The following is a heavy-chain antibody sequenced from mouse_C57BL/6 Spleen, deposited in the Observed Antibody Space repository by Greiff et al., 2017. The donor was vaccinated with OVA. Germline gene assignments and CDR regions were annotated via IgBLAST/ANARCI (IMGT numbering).Heavy chain of an antibody. Sequence: QVQLKQSGAELVRPGTSVKVSCKASGYAFTNYLIEWVKQRPGQGLEWIGVINPGSGGTNYNEKFKGKATLTADKSSSTAYMQLSSLTSEDSAVYVCARSVYETWFAYWGQGTLVTVSA. J-gene: IGHJ3*01. D-gene: IGHD2-10*02. CDR1: GYAFTNYL. V-gene: IGHV1-54*01. CDR2: INPGSGGT. CDR3: ARSVYETWFAY.